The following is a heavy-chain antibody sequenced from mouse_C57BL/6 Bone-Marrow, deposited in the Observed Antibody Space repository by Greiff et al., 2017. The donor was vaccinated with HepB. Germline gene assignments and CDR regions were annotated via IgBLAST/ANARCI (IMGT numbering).Heavy chain of an antibody. J-gene: IGHJ3*01. D-gene: IGHD2-10*02. CDR2: IYPRDGST. CDR3: ARPSKKAWFAY. Sequence: LQESGPELVKPGASVKLSCKASGYTFTSYDINWVKQRPGQGLEWIGWIYPRDGSTKYNEKFKGKATLTVDTSSSTAYMELHSLTSEDSAVYFCARPSKKAWFAYWGQGTLVTVSA. CDR1: GYTFTSYD. V-gene: IGHV1-85*01.